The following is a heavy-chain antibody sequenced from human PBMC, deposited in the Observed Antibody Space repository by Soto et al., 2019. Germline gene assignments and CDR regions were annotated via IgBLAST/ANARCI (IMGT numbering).Heavy chain of an antibody. D-gene: IGHD6-13*01. V-gene: IGHV3-7*03. CDR2: IKQDGSEK. CDR1: GFTFSSYW. J-gene: IGHJ6*02. Sequence: VGSLRLSCAASGFTFSSYWMSWVRQAPGKGLEWVANIKQDGSEKYYVDSVKGRFTISRDNAKNSLYLQMNSLKTEDTAVYYCTRGGAAAGTYYYYGMDVWGQGTTVTVSS. CDR3: TRGGAAAGTYYYYGMDV.